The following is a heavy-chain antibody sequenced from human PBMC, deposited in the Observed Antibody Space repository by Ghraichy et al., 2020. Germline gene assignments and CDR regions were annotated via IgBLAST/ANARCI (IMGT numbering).Heavy chain of an antibody. J-gene: IGHJ6*02. CDR3: ARDHGVVIPYYYYYGMDV. CDR2: ISSSGSTI. Sequence: GGSLRLSCAASGFTFSDYYMSWIRQAPGKGLEWVSYISSSGSTIYYADSVKGRFTISRDNAKNSLYLQMNSLRAEDTAVYYCARDHGVVIPYYYYYGMDVWGQGTTVTVSS. CDR1: GFTFSDYY. D-gene: IGHD3-22*01. V-gene: IGHV3-11*01.